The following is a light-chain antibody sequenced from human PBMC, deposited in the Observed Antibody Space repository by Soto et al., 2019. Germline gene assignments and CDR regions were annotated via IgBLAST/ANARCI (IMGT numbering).Light chain of an antibody. CDR1: QSVTSTY. J-gene: IGKJ3*01. CDR3: QQYVSSPFT. V-gene: IGKV3-20*01. Sequence: EIVLTQSPGTLSLSPGERASLSCRASQSVTSTYLAWYQQKPGQAPRLLNYGASNRATGIPDRFSGSGSGTDFTLTISRLDPEDFAVYYCQQYVSSPFTFGPGTTVDVK. CDR2: GAS.